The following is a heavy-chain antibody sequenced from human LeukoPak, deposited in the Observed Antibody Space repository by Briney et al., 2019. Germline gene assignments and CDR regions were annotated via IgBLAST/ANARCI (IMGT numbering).Heavy chain of an antibody. CDR2: IWYDGSDK. V-gene: IGHV3-33*01. D-gene: IGHD6-19*01. Sequence: GSLRLSCAASGFTFSSYGMHWVRQAPGKGLEWVAVIWYDGSDKYYADSVKGRFTISRDNSKNTLYLQMNSLRAEDTAVYYCARGSRQWLVRGPFDYWGQGTLVTVSS. CDR1: GFTFSSYG. J-gene: IGHJ4*02. CDR3: ARGSRQWLVRGPFDY.